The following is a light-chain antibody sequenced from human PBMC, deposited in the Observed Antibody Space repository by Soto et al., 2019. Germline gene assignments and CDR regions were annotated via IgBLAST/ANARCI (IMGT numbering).Light chain of an antibody. CDR3: QQYDNWLGT. J-gene: IGKJ1*01. Sequence: EIVMTQSPATLSVSPGERATLSCRASQSVDSNLAWYQQTPGQAPRLLIYGASTRATGIPARFSGSGSGTVFTLTISSLQSEDFAVYYCQQYDNWLGTFGQGTKVEVK. CDR2: GAS. CDR1: QSVDSN. V-gene: IGKV3D-15*01.